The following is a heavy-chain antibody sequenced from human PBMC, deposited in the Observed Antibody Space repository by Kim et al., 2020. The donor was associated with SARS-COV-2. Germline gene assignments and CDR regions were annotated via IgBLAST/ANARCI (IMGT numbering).Heavy chain of an antibody. Sequence: ASVKVSCKASGYTFTSYAMNWVRQAPGQGLEWMGWINTNTGNPTYAQGFIGRFVFSLDTSVSTAYLQISSLKAEDTAVYYCARSHCSSTSCYPLPYYYYGMDVWGQGTTVTVSS. V-gene: IGHV7-4-1*02. D-gene: IGHD2-2*01. J-gene: IGHJ6*02. CDR2: INTNTGNP. CDR3: ARSHCSSTSCYPLPYYYYGMDV. CDR1: GYTFTSYA.